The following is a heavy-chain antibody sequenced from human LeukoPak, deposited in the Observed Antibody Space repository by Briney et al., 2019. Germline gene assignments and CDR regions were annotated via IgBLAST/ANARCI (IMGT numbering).Heavy chain of an antibody. CDR3: ARDQGGYYYYYMDV. Sequence: GGSLRLSCAASGFTFSSYSMNWVRQAPGKGLEWVLSISSSSSYIYYADSVKGRFTISRDNAKNSLYLQMNSLRAEDTAVYYCARDQGGYYYYYMDVWGKGTTVTVSS. CDR2: ISSSSSYI. D-gene: IGHD2-15*01. CDR1: GFTFSSYS. J-gene: IGHJ6*03. V-gene: IGHV3-21*01.